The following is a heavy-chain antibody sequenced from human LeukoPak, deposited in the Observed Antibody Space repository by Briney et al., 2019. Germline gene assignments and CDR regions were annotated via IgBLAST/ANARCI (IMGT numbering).Heavy chain of an antibody. D-gene: IGHD2-8*01. Sequence: SVKVSCKASGGTSSSYAISWVRQAPGQGLEWMGGIIPIFGTANYAQKFQGRVTITADESTSTAYMELSSLRSEDTAVYYCARDGSGYCTNGVCFSFDYWGQGTLVTVSS. CDR1: GGTSSSYA. CDR2: IIPIFGTA. V-gene: IGHV1-69*13. CDR3: ARDGSGYCTNGVCFSFDY. J-gene: IGHJ4*02.